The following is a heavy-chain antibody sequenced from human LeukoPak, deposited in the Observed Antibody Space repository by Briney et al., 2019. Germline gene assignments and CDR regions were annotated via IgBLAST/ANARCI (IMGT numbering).Heavy chain of an antibody. CDR2: IYYSGST. D-gene: IGHD2-8*01. J-gene: IGHJ3*02. CDR1: GGSISSYY. V-gene: IGHV4-59*01. Sequence: PSETLSLTCTVSGGSISSYYWSWIRQPPGKGLEWIGYIYYSGSTNYNPSLKSRVTISVDTSKNQFSLKLSPVTAADTAVYYCARVRMVGAFDIWGQGTMVTVSS. CDR3: ARVRMVGAFDI.